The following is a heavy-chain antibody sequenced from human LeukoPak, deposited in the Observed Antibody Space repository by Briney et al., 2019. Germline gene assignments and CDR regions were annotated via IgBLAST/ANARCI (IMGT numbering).Heavy chain of an antibody. CDR3: AKGRVGVFDY. V-gene: IGHV3-23*01. CDR2: ISGSGGST. Sequence: PSETLSLTCAVYGGSFSGYYWSWIRQAPGKGLEWVSAISGSGGSTYYADSVKGRFTISRDNSKNTLYLQMNSLRAEDTAVYYCAKGRVGVFDYWGQGTLVTVSS. CDR1: GGSFSGYY. D-gene: IGHD1-26*01. J-gene: IGHJ4*02.